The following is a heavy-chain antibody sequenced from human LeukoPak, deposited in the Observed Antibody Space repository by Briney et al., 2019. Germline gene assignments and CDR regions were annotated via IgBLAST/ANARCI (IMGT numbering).Heavy chain of an antibody. D-gene: IGHD3-3*01. CDR3: ASGGQGFLEWLFSHYMDV. Sequence: PSETLSLTCTVSGGSISSSPYYWGWIRQPPGKGLEWIGSIYYSGSTYYNPSLKSRVTISVDTSKNQFSLKLSSVTAADTAVYYCASGGQGFLEWLFSHYMDVWGKGTTVTVFS. CDR1: GGSISSSPYY. V-gene: IGHV4-39*01. CDR2: IYYSGST. J-gene: IGHJ6*03.